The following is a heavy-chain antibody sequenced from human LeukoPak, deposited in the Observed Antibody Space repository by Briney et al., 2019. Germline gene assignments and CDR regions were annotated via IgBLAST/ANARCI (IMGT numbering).Heavy chain of an antibody. CDR3: TRENYYAGTTNYFDQ. CDR1: GFTFSSYE. V-gene: IGHV4-34*01. D-gene: IGHD1-7*01. CDR2: INHSGST. J-gene: IGHJ4*02. Sequence: GSLRLSCAASGFTFSSYEMNWVRQPPGKGLEWIGEINHSGSTNYNPSLKSRVTISVDTPKNQFSLNLSSVTAADTAVYYCTRENYYAGTTNYFDQWGQGTLVTVSA.